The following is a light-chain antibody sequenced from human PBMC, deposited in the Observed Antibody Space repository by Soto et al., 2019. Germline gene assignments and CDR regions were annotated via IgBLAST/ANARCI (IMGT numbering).Light chain of an antibody. CDR2: DVS. Sequence: QSALTQAASVSGSPGQASTISCTGTSSDVGGYNYVSWYQQHPGKAPKLMIYDVSNRPSGVSNRFPGSKSGNTASMTISGLQAEDAAVCYCSSYTSSSTLYIFGTGTKLTVL. CDR3: SSYTSSSTLYI. CDR1: SSDVGGYNY. V-gene: IGLV2-14*01. J-gene: IGLJ1*01.